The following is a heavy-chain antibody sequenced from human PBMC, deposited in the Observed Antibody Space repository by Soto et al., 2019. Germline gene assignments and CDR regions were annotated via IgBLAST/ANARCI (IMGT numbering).Heavy chain of an antibody. Sequence: GGSLRLSCAASGFTFGTYAMHWVRQAPGKGLEWVAVIYYDGSNRYYGDSVKGRFTISRDNSKSTLYLQMSSLRAEDTAVYYCARAFCTNGVCYYCFDYWGHGTLVTVSS. D-gene: IGHD2-8*01. CDR1: GFTFGTYA. J-gene: IGHJ4*01. CDR3: ARAFCTNGVCYYCFDY. V-gene: IGHV3-33*01. CDR2: IYYDGSNR.